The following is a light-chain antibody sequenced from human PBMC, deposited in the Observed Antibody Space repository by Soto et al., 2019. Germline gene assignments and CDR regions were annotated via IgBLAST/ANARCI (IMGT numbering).Light chain of an antibody. CDR2: GAS. Sequence: IVLTQSPGTLSLSPGERATLSCRASQTVSGSHLAWYQQTPGQAPRLIIYGASTRPTGIPDRVSGSGSGTDFTLTITRLEPEDFAVYYCQQYGGAPPEYPFGQGTKLEIK. V-gene: IGKV3-20*01. CDR3: QQYGGAPPEYP. J-gene: IGKJ2*01. CDR1: QTVSGSH.